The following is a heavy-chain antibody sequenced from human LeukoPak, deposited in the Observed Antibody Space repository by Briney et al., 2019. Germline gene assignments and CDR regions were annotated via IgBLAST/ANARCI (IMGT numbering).Heavy chain of an antibody. Sequence: SETLSLTCTVSGGSISSYYWSRIRQPPGKGLEWIGYIYYSGNTNYNPSLKSRVTISVGTSKNQFSLKLNSVTAADTAVYYCARHYGPWGQGTLVTVSS. D-gene: IGHD3-10*01. CDR1: GGSISSYY. CDR2: IYYSGNT. V-gene: IGHV4-59*08. CDR3: ARHYGP. J-gene: IGHJ5*02.